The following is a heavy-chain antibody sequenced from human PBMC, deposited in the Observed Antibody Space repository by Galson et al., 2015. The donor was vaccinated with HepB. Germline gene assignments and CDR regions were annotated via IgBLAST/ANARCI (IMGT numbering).Heavy chain of an antibody. V-gene: IGHV5-51*01. J-gene: IGHJ4*02. CDR2: IYPGDSDT. CDR1: GYSFNNYW. Sequence: QSGAEVKKPGESLKISCKAYGYSFNNYWIGWVRQMPGKGLEWMGVIYPGDSDTRYSPSFQGQVTISADKSISTAYLQWSSLKASDTAMYYCARLPLTTGPDYWCQGTLVTVSS. CDR3: ARLPLTTGPDY. D-gene: IGHD4-17*01.